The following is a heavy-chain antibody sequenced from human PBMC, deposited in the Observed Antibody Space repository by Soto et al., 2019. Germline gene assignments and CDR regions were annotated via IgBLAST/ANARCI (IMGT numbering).Heavy chain of an antibody. Sequence: PSETLSLTCTVSGGSVSSGSYYWSWIRQPPGKGLEWIGYIYYSGSTNYNPSLKSRVTISVDTSKNQFSLTLSSVTAADTAVYYCARGPPHHYWGQGTLVTVSS. J-gene: IGHJ4*02. CDR3: ARGPPHHY. CDR2: IYYSGST. CDR1: GGSVSSGSYY. V-gene: IGHV4-61*01.